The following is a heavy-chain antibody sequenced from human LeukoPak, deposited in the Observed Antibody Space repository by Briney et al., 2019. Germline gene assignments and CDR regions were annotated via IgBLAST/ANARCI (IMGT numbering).Heavy chain of an antibody. CDR2: INPSSGDT. CDR3: VRENYKFDY. Sequence: GASVQVSCMASGYTLTAYYMHWVRQAPGQGLEWMGRINPSSGDTRYAQKFQGRVTITRDTSISTAYMELSSLRSDDTAVYYCVRENYKFDYWGQGTLVTVSS. CDR1: GYTLTAYY. D-gene: IGHD3-10*01. V-gene: IGHV1-2*06. J-gene: IGHJ4*02.